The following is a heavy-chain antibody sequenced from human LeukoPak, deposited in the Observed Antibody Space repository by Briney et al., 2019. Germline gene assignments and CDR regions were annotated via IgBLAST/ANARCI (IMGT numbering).Heavy chain of an antibody. Sequence: PGGSLRLSCAASGFTFSSYAMSWVRQAPGKGLEWVSAISGIGGSTYYADSVKGRFTISRDNSKNTLYLQMNSLRAEDTAVYYCAKTLPLSWELLEGIFDYWGQGTLVTVSS. CDR2: ISGIGGST. CDR1: GFTFSSYA. V-gene: IGHV3-23*01. D-gene: IGHD1-26*01. CDR3: AKTLPLSWELLEGIFDY. J-gene: IGHJ4*02.